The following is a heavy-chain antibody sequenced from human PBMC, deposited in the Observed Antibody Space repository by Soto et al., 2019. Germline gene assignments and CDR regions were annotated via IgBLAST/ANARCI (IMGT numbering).Heavy chain of an antibody. CDR3: ASDVDTAKVTGY. CDR1: GYSFTDYN. Sequence: ASVKVSCKASGYSFTDYNIHWVRQAPGQGLEWLGRINPKSCGTSTAQKFQGWVTMTRDRSISTVYMELTRLRSDDTAVYYCASDVDTAKVTGYWGQGTLVTVSS. J-gene: IGHJ4*02. V-gene: IGHV1-2*04. CDR2: INPKSCGT. D-gene: IGHD5-18*01.